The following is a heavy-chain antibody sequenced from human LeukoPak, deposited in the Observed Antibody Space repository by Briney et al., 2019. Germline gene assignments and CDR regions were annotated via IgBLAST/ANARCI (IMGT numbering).Heavy chain of an antibody. V-gene: IGHV3-30*01. CDR2: KSYDGSNK. CDR1: GFTFSSYA. CDR3: ARFPRGDANWFDP. D-gene: IGHD7-27*01. J-gene: IGHJ5*02. Sequence: PGGSLRLSCAASGFTFSSYAMHWVRQAPGKGLEWVAVKSYDGSNKHYADSVKGRFTISRDNSKNTLYLQMNSLRAEDTAVYYCARFPRGDANWFDPWGQGTLVTVSS.